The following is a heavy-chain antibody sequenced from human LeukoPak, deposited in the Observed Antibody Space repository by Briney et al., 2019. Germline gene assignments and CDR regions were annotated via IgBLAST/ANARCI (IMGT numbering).Heavy chain of an antibody. V-gene: IGHV3-7*01. CDR3: ARTPFPYSSTWYFYFDY. CDR1: GFTFSTYW. J-gene: IGHJ4*02. Sequence: GGSLRLSCAASGFTFSTYWMSWVRQAPGKGLEWVANIKQDGSEKYYADSVKGRFTISRDNAKNSLYLQMNSLRAEDTAVYYCARTPFPYSSTWYFYFDYWGQGTLVTVSS. CDR2: IKQDGSEK. D-gene: IGHD6-13*01.